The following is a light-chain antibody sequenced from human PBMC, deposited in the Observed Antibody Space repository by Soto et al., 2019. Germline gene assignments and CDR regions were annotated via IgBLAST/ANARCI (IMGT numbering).Light chain of an antibody. CDR2: EVT. CDR3: SSYTTSNTLFYV. V-gene: IGLV2-14*01. J-gene: IGLJ1*01. CDR1: SSDVGNYDF. Sequence: QSVLTQPASVSGSPGQSIILSCTGTSSDVGNYDFVSWYQQHPGKAPKLIIYEVTNRPSGVSSRFSGSKSGNTASLTISGLRSEDEAAYYCSSYTTSNTLFYVFGTGTKLTVL.